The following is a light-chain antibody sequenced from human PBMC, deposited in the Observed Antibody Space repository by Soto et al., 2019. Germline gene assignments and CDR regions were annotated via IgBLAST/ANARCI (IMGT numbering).Light chain of an antibody. V-gene: IGLV2-14*01. J-gene: IGLJ3*02. CDR2: EVN. CDR3: SSYTTRTWV. CDR1: SSDVGGNNY. Sequence: QSALTQPASVSGSPGQSITIFCTGTSSDVGGNNYVSWYQHHPGKAPKLILYEVNTRPSGVSHRFSGSKSGNTASLTISDLQAEDEADYYCSSYTTRTWVFGGGTKVTVL.